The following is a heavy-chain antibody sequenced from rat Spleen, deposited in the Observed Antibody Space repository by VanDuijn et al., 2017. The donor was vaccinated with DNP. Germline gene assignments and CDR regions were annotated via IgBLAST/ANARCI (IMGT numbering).Heavy chain of an antibody. Sequence: EVQLVESGGGLVQPGRSLKLSCAASGFTFSDYYMAWVRQAPTKGLEWVAYIGSDGYAPYYGDSVKGRFTISRDNAKSTLYLQMNSLRSEDMATYYCRVDWFAYWGQGTLVTVSS. CDR2: IGSDGYAP. CDR3: RVDWFAY. CDR1: GFTFSDYY. J-gene: IGHJ3*01. V-gene: IGHV5-22*01.